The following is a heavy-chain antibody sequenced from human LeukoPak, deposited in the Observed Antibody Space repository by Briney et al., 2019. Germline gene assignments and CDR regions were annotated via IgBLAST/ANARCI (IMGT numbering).Heavy chain of an antibody. J-gene: IGHJ6*03. D-gene: IGHD2-8*01. V-gene: IGHV1-2*06. CDR3: ARSAEHCNNGVCFTDYYMDV. Sequence: ASVKVSCKTSGYTFSGSYIHWVRQAPGQGLEWMGRINPNSGDTNYAQNFHGRVTMTRDTSITTAYMELSSLTSDDTAVYFCARSAEHCNNGVCFTDYYMDVWGKGTTVTVS. CDR1: GYTFSGSY. CDR2: INPNSGDT.